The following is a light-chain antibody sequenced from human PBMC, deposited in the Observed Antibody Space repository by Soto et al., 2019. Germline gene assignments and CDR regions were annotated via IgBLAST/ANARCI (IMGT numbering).Light chain of an antibody. CDR1: QSVSSN. CDR2: GAS. Sequence: EIVMTQSPSTLSLSPVERATLSCRASQSVSSNLAWYQQKPGQAPRLLIYGASTRATGIPARFSGSGSGTEFTLTISSLEPEDFAVYYCQQRSNWWTFGQGTKVDIK. V-gene: IGKV3-11*01. J-gene: IGKJ1*01. CDR3: QQRSNWWT.